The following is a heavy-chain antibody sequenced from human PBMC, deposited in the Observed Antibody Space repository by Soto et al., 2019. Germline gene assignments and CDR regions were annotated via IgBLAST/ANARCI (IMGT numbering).Heavy chain of an antibody. CDR2: IIPIFGTA. V-gene: IGHV1-69*06. CDR1: GGTFSSYA. Sequence: SVKVSCKASGGTFSSYAISWVRQAPGQGLEWMGGIIPIFGTANYAQKFQGKVTITADKSTSTAYMELSSLRSEDTAVYYCAIRITMIVVVDDYYYYGMDVWGQGTTVTVSS. CDR3: AIRITMIVVVDDYYYYGMDV. D-gene: IGHD3-22*01. J-gene: IGHJ6*02.